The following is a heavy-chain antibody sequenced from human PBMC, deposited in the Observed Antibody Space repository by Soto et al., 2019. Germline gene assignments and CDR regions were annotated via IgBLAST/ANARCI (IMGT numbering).Heavy chain of an antibody. Sequence: ASVKVSCKASGYTFTNYYMHWVRQAPGQGLEWMGIINPSDGSTTYAQKFQGRLTMTRDTSTTTVSLELVSLRSEDTAVYYCAREFGEMTSHTYYRGFGFWGLGTLVNVSS. CDR2: INPSDGST. CDR1: GYTFTNYY. V-gene: IGHV1-46*01. CDR3: AREFGEMTSHTYYRGFGF. J-gene: IGHJ4*02. D-gene: IGHD3-22*01.